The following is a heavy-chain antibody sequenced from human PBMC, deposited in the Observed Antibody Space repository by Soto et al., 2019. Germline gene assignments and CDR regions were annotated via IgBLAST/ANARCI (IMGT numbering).Heavy chain of an antibody. Sequence: EVQLLESGGGLVQPGGSLRLSCVVSGFTFGSYAMSWVRQAPEKGPEWVAILGGNGFTTYYADSVKARFTISGDKSKRTLFLQMNSLRADDTGVYYCAIALRPSLNFFYYMDVWGRGTAVTVSS. CDR1: GFTFGSYA. V-gene: IGHV3-23*01. J-gene: IGHJ6*03. CDR2: LGGNGFTT. D-gene: IGHD2-2*01. CDR3: AIALRPSLNFFYYMDV.